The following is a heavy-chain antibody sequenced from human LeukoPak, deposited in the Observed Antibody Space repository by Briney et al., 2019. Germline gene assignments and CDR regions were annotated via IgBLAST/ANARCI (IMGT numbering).Heavy chain of an antibody. V-gene: IGHV3-30-3*01. CDR1: GFTFSSYA. Sequence: QPGRSLRLSCVASGFTFSSYAMHWVRHGPGKGLEGVALISYDGSNTYYADSVKGRFTISRDNSKNTLYLQMNSLRADDTAVYYCAKDREWDDYAEYDYWGQGTLVTVSS. D-gene: IGHD4-17*01. CDR3: AKDREWDDYAEYDY. J-gene: IGHJ4*02. CDR2: ISYDGSNT.